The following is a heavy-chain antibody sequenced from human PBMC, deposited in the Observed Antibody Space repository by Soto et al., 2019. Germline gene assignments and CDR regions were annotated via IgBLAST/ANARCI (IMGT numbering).Heavy chain of an antibody. D-gene: IGHD2-2*01. Sequence: PGGSLRLSCAASGFTFSSYAMHWVRQAPGKGLEWVAVISYDGSNKYYADSVKGRFTISRDNSKNTLYLQMNSLRAEDTAVYYSARRQQDRNYYYYYYGMDVWGQGTTVTVSS. CDR3: ARRQQDRNYYYYYYGMDV. V-gene: IGHV3-30-3*01. J-gene: IGHJ6*02. CDR1: GFTFSSYA. CDR2: ISYDGSNK.